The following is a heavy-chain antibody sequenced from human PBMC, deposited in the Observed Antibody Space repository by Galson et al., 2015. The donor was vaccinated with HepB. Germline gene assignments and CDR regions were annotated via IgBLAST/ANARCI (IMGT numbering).Heavy chain of an antibody. V-gene: IGHV1-24*01. CDR3: ATDRSFRAAAGTYSSYYGMDV. Sequence: SVKVSCKVSGYTLTELSMHWVRQAPGKGLEWMGGFDPEDGETIYAQKFQGRVTMTEDTSTDTAYMELSSLRSEDTAVYYCATDRSFRAAAGTYSSYYGMDVWGQGTTVTVSS. CDR1: GYTLTELS. CDR2: FDPEDGET. J-gene: IGHJ6*02. D-gene: IGHD6-13*01.